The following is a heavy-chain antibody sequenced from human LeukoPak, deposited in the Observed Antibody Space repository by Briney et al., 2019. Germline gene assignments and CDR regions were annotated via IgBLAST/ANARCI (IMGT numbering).Heavy chain of an antibody. CDR3: ATQLSYDSSGYYHGEFDY. CDR2: FDPEDGET. J-gene: IGHJ4*02. Sequence: GASVKVSCKVSGYTLTELSMHWVRQAPGKGLEWMGGFDPEDGETIYAQKFQGRVTMTEDTSTDTAYMELSGLRSEDTAVYYCATQLSYDSSGYYHGEFDYWGQGTLVTVSS. D-gene: IGHD3-22*01. V-gene: IGHV1-24*01. CDR1: GYTLTELS.